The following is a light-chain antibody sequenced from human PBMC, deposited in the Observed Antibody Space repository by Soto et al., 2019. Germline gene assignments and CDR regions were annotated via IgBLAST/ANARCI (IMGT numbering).Light chain of an antibody. CDR1: QSISSY. CDR2: DAS. V-gene: IGKV3-11*01. CDR3: QYRTT. Sequence: EIVLTQSPATLSLSPGERATLSCRASQSISSYLAWYQHKPGQAPRLLIDDASSRATGIPARFSGSGSGTDFTLTISSLEPEDLAVYYCQYRTTFGQGTRLEIK. J-gene: IGKJ5*01.